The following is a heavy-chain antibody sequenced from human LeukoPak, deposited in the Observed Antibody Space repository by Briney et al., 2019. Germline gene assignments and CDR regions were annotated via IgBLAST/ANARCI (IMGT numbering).Heavy chain of an antibody. CDR1: GFSFSTYS. CDR3: ARENHGSLDY. J-gene: IGHJ4*02. V-gene: IGHV3-21*01. D-gene: IGHD1-14*01. Sequence: GRSLRLSCAASGFSFSTYSMNWVRQAPGKGLEWVSSTSHSSIYIYYADSVKGRFTISRDNAKNSLYLQMNSLRAEDTAVYYCARENHGSLDYWGQGTLVTVSS. CDR2: TSHSSIYI.